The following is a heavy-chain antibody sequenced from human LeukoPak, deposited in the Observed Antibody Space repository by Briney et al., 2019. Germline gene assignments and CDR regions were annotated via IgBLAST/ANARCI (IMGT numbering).Heavy chain of an antibody. CDR2: ISGSGGST. Sequence: GGSLRLSCAASGFTFSSYAMSWVRQAPGKGLEWVSAISGSGGSTYYADSVKGRFTISRDNPKNTLYLQMNSLRAEDTAVYYCAKGITSRGEFDYWGQGTLVTVSS. D-gene: IGHD3-16*01. CDR1: GFTFSSYA. CDR3: AKGITSRGEFDY. J-gene: IGHJ4*02. V-gene: IGHV3-23*01.